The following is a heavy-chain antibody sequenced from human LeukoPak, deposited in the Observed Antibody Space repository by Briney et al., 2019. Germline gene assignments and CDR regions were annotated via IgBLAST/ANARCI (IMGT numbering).Heavy chain of an antibody. J-gene: IGHJ6*02. D-gene: IGHD1-7*01. CDR3: VRDQLELRDSYYFIMDV. CDR2: LSYDGSNK. CDR1: GFTFRSYG. Sequence: PGRFLRLSFAASGFTFRSYGMHWVRQAPGKGLESLAVLSYDGSNKYYADSVKGRFTISRDNAKNSLSLQMNSLRGEDTAVYFCVRDQLELRDSYYFIMDVWGQGSMVTVSS. V-gene: IGHV3-30*03.